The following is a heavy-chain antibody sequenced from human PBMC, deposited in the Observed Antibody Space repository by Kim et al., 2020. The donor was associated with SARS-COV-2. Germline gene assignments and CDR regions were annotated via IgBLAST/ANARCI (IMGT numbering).Heavy chain of an antibody. J-gene: IGHJ4*02. CDR1: GGSISSSTYY. D-gene: IGHD3-22*01. V-gene: IGHV4-39*01. CDR2: IYYSGST. CDR3: AWGPYWGSSGYSFFDY. Sequence: SETLSLTCTVSGGSISSSTYYWGWIRQPPGKGLEWIGTIYYSGSTYYNPSLKSRVTISVDTSKNQFSLKLTSVTAADTAVYYCAWGPYWGSSGYSFFDYWGQGTLVTVSS.